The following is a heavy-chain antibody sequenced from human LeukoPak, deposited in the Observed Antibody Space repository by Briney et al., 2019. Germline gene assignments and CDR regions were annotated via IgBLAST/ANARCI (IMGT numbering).Heavy chain of an antibody. D-gene: IGHD7-27*01. J-gene: IGHJ3*02. CDR3: ARDSPYWGAFDI. V-gene: IGHV3-64*01. Sequence: QPGGSLRLSCAASGFTFGSYAMHWVRQAPGKGLEYVSAISSNGGSTYYANSVKGRFTISRDNSKNTLYLQMGSLRAEDMAVYYCARDSPYWGAFDIWGQGTMVTVPS. CDR1: GFTFGSYA. CDR2: ISSNGGST.